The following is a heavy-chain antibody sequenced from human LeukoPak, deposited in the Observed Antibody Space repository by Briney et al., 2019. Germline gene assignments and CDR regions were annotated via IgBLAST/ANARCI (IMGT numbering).Heavy chain of an antibody. CDR2: ISGYNGST. J-gene: IGHJ6*03. CDR1: GYTFSNYG. D-gene: IGHD4-23*01. V-gene: IGHV1-18*01. CDR3: TRLVIYPAYYYYMDV. Sequence: ASVKVSCKASGYTFSNYGISWVRQAPGQGLEWMGWISGYNGSTNYAQKFQGRVSMTTDTSTSTAYMELTSLTSDDTAMYYCTRLVIYPAYYYYMDVWGEGTTLTVYS.